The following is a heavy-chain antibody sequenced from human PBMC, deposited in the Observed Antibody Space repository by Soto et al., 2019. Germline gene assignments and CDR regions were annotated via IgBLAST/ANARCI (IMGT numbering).Heavy chain of an antibody. CDR1: GYTVTSYG. Sequence: QVQLVQSGAEVKKPGASVRVSCEASGYTVTSYGISWVRQAPGQGLEWMGWISVYSGSTNYAQKLQGRVTMTTDRSTRAVYMELRSLRSDDTAVYYCARDSWGLAVPDYHYYAMDVWGQGTTVTVS. CDR2: ISVYSGST. CDR3: ARDSWGLAVPDYHYYAMDV. J-gene: IGHJ6*02. V-gene: IGHV1-18*04. D-gene: IGHD6-19*01.